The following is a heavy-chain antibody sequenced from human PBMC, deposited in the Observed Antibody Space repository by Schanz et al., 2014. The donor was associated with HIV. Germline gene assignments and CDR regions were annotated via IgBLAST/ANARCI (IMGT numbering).Heavy chain of an antibody. CDR3: AKVGRIYSTTWIDH. J-gene: IGHJ4*02. CDR1: GFTFRTFG. CDR2: ISSDGSFQ. D-gene: IGHD6-13*01. V-gene: IGHV3-30*13. Sequence: QVQLVESGGGVVQPGRSLRLSCAVSGFTFRTFGMHWVRQAPGKGLEWVTFISSDGSFQYYADSVKGRFTISRDNSKNRLYLQMNSLRGEDSAVYYCAKVGRIYSTTWIDHWGQGTLVTVSS.